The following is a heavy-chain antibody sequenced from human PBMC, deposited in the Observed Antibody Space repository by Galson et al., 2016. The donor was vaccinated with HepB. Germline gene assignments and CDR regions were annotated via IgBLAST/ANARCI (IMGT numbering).Heavy chain of an antibody. CDR1: EFPFSTYG. CDR2: ISYDGSLK. CDR3: VKPNTAGPSSYFDW. V-gene: IGHV3-30*18. D-gene: IGHD5-18*01. Sequence: SLRLSCAASEFPFSTYGMHWFGQTPGKGLEWVSAISYDGSLKYYADSVKGRFPISRDNSKNTLHWQMNSLRAEDTVVYYCVKPNTAGPSSYFDWWGQGTLVTVSS. J-gene: IGHJ4*02.